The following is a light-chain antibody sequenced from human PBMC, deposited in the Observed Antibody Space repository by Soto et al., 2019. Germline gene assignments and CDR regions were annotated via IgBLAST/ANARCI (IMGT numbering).Light chain of an antibody. V-gene: IGKV1-9*01. CDR2: PAS. CDR3: QQVNSYPIT. CDR1: QVISSY. J-gene: IGKJ5*01. Sequence: DIQLTQSPSFLSASVGDRVTITCRASQVISSYLAWYQQKPGTAPKFLIYPASTLQSGVPSRFSGSGSGTEFTLTISSLQPEDFATYFCQQVNSYPITFGQGTRLEMK.